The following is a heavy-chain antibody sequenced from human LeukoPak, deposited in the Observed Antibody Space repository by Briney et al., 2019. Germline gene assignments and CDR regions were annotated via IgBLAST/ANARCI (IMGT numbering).Heavy chain of an antibody. D-gene: IGHD3-22*01. J-gene: IGHJ4*02. V-gene: IGHV3-23*01. CDR3: AKTSSYYYDSSGNPPQDDH. Sequence: GGSLRLSCAASGFTFSSYAMSWVRQAPGKGLEWVSAISGSGGSTYYADSVKGRFTISRDNSKNTLYLQMNSLRAEDTAVYYCAKTSSYYYDSSGNPPQDDHWGQGTLVTVSS. CDR1: GFTFSSYA. CDR2: ISGSGGST.